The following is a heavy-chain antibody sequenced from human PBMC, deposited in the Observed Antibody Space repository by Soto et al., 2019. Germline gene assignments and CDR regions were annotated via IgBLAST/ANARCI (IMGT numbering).Heavy chain of an antibody. Sequence: KPSETLSLTCAVSGGSFRGFYWTWIRQSPGKGLEWLGDINHVGITNYNPSLKSRVSIPVDTSKSQFSLKLSSVTAADTAVYYCARAHDFWGGSCYVFGYWGQGTLVTVSS. D-gene: IGHD2-15*01. CDR3: ARAHDFWGGSCYVFGY. CDR1: GGSFRGFY. V-gene: IGHV4-34*01. J-gene: IGHJ4*02. CDR2: INHVGIT.